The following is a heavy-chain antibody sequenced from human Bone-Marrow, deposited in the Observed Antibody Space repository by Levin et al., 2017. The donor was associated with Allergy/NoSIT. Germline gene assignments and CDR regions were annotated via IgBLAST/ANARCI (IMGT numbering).Heavy chain of an antibody. CDR2: IYYSGST. CDR3: ARTLRSAPYYYAMDV. D-gene: IGHD1-14*01. V-gene: IGHV4-59*03. Sequence: RPSETLSLTCTVSGASMRDSYWSWIRQPPGKGLESIGYIYYSGSTNYSPSLSSRVTLSVDTSKKELSLKLSSVTAADTAVYYCARTLRSAPYYYAMDVWGQGTTVTVSS. J-gene: IGHJ6*02. CDR1: GASMRDSY.